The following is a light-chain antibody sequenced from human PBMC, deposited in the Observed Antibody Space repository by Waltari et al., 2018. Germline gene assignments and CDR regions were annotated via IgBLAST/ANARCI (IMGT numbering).Light chain of an antibody. J-gene: IGLJ2*01. CDR2: DVN. V-gene: IGLV2-14*03. CDR3: SSFTSDSTWV. Sequence: QSALTQPASVSGSPGQSITISCDGTSSDVGAYTYVSWYQHHPGKAPKLIIYDVNSRPSGVSNRFSGSKSGNTASLTISELQAEDEADYYCSSFTSDSTWVFGAGTKLTVL. CDR1: SSDVGAYTY.